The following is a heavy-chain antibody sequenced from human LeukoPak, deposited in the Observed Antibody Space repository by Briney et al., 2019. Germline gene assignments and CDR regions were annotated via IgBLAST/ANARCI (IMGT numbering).Heavy chain of an antibody. CDR3: ARGERSGTSYVVSDYFDY. CDR2: FYHSGST. J-gene: IGHJ4*02. Sequence: SETLSLTCTVSGGSISSSSYYWGWIRQPPGKGLEWIGSFYHSGSTYYNPSLRSRITISVDTSKNQFSLNLSSVTAADTAVYYCARGERSGTSYVVSDYFDYWGQGTLVTVSS. D-gene: IGHD1-26*01. CDR1: GGSISSSSYY. V-gene: IGHV4-39*07.